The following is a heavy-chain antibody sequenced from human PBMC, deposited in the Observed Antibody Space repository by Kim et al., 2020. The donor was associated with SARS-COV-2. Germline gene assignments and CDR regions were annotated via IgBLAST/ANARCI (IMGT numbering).Heavy chain of an antibody. CDR3: ASRYCSSSSCYRPTPSDY. V-gene: IGHV3-11*06. D-gene: IGHD2-2*01. J-gene: IGHJ4*02. Sequence: VKGRYTISRTNAKNSLYLQMNSLRAEDTAVYYCASRYCSSSSCYRPTPSDYWGQGSLVTVSS.